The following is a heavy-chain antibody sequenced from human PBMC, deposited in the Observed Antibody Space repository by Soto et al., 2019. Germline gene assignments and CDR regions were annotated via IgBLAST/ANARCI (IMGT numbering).Heavy chain of an antibody. CDR3: ARVYKPAFDYYYYGMDV. CDR2: INSDGSST. Sequence: GGSLRLSXAASGFTFSSYWMHWVRQAPGKGLVWVSRINSDGSSTSYADSVKGRFTISRDNAKNTLYLQMNSLRAEDTAVYYCARVYKPAFDYYYYGMDVWGQGTTVTVS. D-gene: IGHD1-20*01. V-gene: IGHV3-74*01. J-gene: IGHJ6*02. CDR1: GFTFSSYW.